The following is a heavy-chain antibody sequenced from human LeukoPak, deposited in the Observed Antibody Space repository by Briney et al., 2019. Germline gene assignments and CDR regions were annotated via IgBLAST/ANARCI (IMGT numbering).Heavy chain of an antibody. Sequence: ASVRVSCKASGYTFTGSYMHWVQQAPGQGFEWIGWISPASGATKYAQNFQGRVTLTTDTSITTAYMELSSLTPDDTASYYCLNEHGGWGQGTPVTVSS. D-gene: IGHD1-1*01. J-gene: IGHJ4*02. CDR3: LNEHGG. V-gene: IGHV1-2*02. CDR1: GYTFTGSY. CDR2: ISPASGAT.